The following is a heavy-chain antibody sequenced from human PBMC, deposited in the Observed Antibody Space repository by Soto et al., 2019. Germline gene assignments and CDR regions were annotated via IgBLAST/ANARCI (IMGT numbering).Heavy chain of an antibody. CDR3: ARDPVNYYGSWTYGMDV. CDR1: GLTLSRFA. J-gene: IGHJ6*02. D-gene: IGHD3-10*01. CDR2: IGYDGSNK. V-gene: IGHV3-30-3*01. Sequence: VQLVESGGGVVQPGGSLRLSCAASGLTLSRFAMHWVRQAPGKGLEWVAVIGYDGSNKDYADSVKGRFTISRDNSKNTLYLQMNSLRPEDTAVYYCARDPVNYYGSWTYGMDVWGQGTTVTVSS.